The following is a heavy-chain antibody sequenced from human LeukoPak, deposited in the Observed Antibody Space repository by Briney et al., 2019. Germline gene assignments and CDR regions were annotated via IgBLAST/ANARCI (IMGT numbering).Heavy chain of an antibody. CDR1: GGTFSSYA. V-gene: IGHV1-69*05. CDR2: ITPIFGTA. CDR3: ARGFGGYETDY. Sequence: ASVKVSCKASGGTFSSYAISWVRQAPGQGLEWMGGITPIFGTANYAQKFQGRVTMTRNTSISTAYMELSSLRSEDTAVYYCARGFGGYETDYWGQGTLVTVSS. J-gene: IGHJ4*02. D-gene: IGHD5-12*01.